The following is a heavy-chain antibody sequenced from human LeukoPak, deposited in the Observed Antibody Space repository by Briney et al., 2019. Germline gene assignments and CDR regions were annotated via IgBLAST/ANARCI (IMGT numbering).Heavy chain of an antibody. V-gene: IGHV3-30-3*01. CDR3: VRVGEDV. Sequence: GGSLRLSCVASGFTFSSFSILWFRQAPGKGLEWVAVISYDGSNKYYADSVKGRFTISRDNSKNTLDLQMNSLRVEDTAVYYCVRVGEDVWGQGTTVTVSS. CDR2: ISYDGSNK. CDR1: GFTFSSFS. J-gene: IGHJ6*02.